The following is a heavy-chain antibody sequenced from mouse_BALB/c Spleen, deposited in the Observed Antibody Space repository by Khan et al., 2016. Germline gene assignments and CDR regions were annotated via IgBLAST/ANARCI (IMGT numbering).Heavy chain of an antibody. V-gene: IGHV4-1*02. J-gene: IGHJ2*01. CDR1: GFEFSRYW. CDR3: ARLYYYGSSDY. CDR2: INPDSSTI. Sequence: EVQLQESGGGLVQPGGSLKLSCAASGFEFSRYWMSWVRQAPGKGLEWIGEINPDSSTINYTPSLKDKFIISRDNAKNTLYLQMSKVRSEDTALYYCARLYYYGSSDYWGQGTTLTVSS. D-gene: IGHD1-1*01.